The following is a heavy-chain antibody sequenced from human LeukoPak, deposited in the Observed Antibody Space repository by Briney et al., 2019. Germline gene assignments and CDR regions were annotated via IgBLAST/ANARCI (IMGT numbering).Heavy chain of an antibody. D-gene: IGHD3-10*01. V-gene: IGHV4-59*08. CDR3: ATRGY. Sequence: IRQPPGKGLEWVGYIYNSGNNHYNSSLKSRVTISIDTSKNQFSLKLASVTAADTAVYYCATRGYWGQGTLVAVSS. J-gene: IGHJ4*02. CDR2: IYNSGNN.